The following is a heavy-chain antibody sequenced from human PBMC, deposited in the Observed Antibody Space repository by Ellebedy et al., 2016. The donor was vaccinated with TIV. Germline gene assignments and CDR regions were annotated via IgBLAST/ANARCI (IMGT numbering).Heavy chain of an antibody. V-gene: IGHV3-53*05. J-gene: IGHJ4*02. CDR3: ARDSWGGSFLVANYFDS. D-gene: IGHD2-15*01. CDR2: MYSGGST. Sequence: GESLKISXAASEFAVSSNYMAWIRQAPGKGLDWVSVMYSGGSTYYADAVKGRFSISRDNSMNTLYLQANSLRAEETAVYYCARDSWGGSFLVANYFDSWGQGTLVSVSS. CDR1: EFAVSSNY.